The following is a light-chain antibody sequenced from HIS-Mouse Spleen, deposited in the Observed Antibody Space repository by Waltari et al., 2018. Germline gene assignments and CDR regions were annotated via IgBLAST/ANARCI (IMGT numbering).Light chain of an antibody. V-gene: IGLV2-23*01. CDR1: SSDVGSYNL. J-gene: IGLJ3*02. Sequence: QSALTQPASVSGSPGQSITISCTGTSSDVGSYNLVSWYQQHPGKAPKPMVYEGSKRPSGVSNRFAGAKSGHTASLTISGLQAEDEADYYCCSYAGSSTWVFGGGTKLTVL. CDR2: EGS. CDR3: CSYAGSSTWV.